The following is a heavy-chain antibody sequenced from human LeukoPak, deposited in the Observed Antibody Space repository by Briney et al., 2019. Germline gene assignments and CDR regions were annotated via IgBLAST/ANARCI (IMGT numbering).Heavy chain of an antibody. CDR2: INSDGSST. CDR1: GFAFSSYW. V-gene: IGHV3-74*01. J-gene: IGHJ4*02. CDR3: ARGTIAARHGGLDY. Sequence: GGSLRLSCAASGFAFSSYWMHWVRQAPGKGLVWVSRINSDGSSTSYADSVKGRFTISRDNAKNTLYLQMNSLRAEDTAVYYCARGTIAARHGGLDYWGQGTLVPVSS. D-gene: IGHD6-6*01.